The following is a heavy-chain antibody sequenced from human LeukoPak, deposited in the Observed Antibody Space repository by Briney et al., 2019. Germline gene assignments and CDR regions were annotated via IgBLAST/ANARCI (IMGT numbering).Heavy chain of an antibody. CDR1: GGSFSGYY. CDR2: INHSGST. J-gene: IGHJ4*02. Sequence: PSETLSLTCAVYGGSFSGYYWSWICQPPGKGLEWIGEINHSGSTNYNPSLKSRVTISVDTSKNQFSLKLSSVTAADTAVYYCARGLYYFDYWGQGTLVTVSS. CDR3: ARGLYYFDY. V-gene: IGHV4-34*01.